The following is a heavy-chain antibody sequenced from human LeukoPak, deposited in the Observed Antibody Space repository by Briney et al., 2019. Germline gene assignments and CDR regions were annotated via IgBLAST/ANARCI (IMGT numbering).Heavy chain of an antibody. CDR3: ARGWQQLESDHDAFDI. CDR2: IYYIGST. CDR1: GGSISSYY. J-gene: IGHJ3*02. D-gene: IGHD6-13*01. Sequence: SETLSLTCTVSGGSISSYYWSWIRQPPGKGLEWIGYIYYIGSTNYNPSLKSRVTISVDTSKNQFSLKLSSVTAADTAVYYCARGWQQLESDHDAFDIWGQGTMVTVSS. V-gene: IGHV4-59*01.